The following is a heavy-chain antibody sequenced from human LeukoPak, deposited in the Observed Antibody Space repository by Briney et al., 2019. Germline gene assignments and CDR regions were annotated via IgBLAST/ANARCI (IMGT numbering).Heavy chain of an antibody. V-gene: IGHV4-34*01. J-gene: IGHJ4*02. D-gene: IGHD2-2*02. CDR1: GGSISGYY. Sequence: SETLSLTCTVSGGSISGYYWSWIRQPPGKGLEWIGEINHSGSTNYNPSLKSRVTISVDTSKNQFSLKLSSVTAADTAVYYCASPLLGYCSSTSCYRDKLWGQGTLVTVSS. CDR3: ASPLLGYCSSTSCYRDKL. CDR2: INHSGST.